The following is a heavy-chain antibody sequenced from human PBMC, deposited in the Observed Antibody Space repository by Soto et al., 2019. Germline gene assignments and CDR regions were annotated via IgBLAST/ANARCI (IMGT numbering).Heavy chain of an antibody. V-gene: IGHV3-21*01. CDR3: ARDSSGRFDY. Sequence: EVQLVESGGGLVKPGGSLRLSCAASGFTFSSYSMNWVRQAPGKGLEWVSSISSSSSYIYYADSVKGRITISRDNAKNSLYLQMNSLRAEDTAVYYCARDSSGRFDYWGQGTLVTVSS. CDR1: GFTFSSYS. CDR2: ISSSSSYI. D-gene: IGHD6-19*01. J-gene: IGHJ4*02.